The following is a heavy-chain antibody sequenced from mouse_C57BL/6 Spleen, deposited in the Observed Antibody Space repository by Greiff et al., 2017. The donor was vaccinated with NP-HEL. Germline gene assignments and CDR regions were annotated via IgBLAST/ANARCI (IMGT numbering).Heavy chain of an antibody. CDR2: ISSGGSYT. V-gene: IGHV5-6*02. CDR1: GFTFSSYG. CDR3: ARHGVMVTTWDY. D-gene: IGHD2-2*01. Sequence: EVKLVESGGDLVKPGGSLKLSCAASGFTFSSYGMSWVRQTPDKRLEWVATISSGGSYTYYPDSVKGRFTISRDNAKNTLYLQMSSLKSEDTAMYYRARHGVMVTTWDYWGQGTSVTVSS. J-gene: IGHJ4*01.